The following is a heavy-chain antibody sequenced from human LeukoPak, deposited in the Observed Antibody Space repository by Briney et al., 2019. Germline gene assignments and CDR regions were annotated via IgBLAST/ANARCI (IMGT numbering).Heavy chain of an antibody. Sequence: ASVKVSCKASGGTFSSYAISWVRQAPGQGLEWMGGTIPIFGTANYAQKFQGRVTITTDESTSTAYMELSSLRSEDTAVYYCASGYYLYDYYYYMDVWGKGTTVTVSS. J-gene: IGHJ6*03. CDR3: ASGYYLYDYYYYMDV. D-gene: IGHD3-3*01. V-gene: IGHV1-69*05. CDR1: GGTFSSYA. CDR2: TIPIFGTA.